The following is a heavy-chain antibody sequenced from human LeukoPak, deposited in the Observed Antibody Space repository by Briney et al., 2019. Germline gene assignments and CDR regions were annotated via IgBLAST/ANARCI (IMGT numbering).Heavy chain of an antibody. D-gene: IGHD2-21*02. V-gene: IGHV4-59*01. CDR3: ATRGWGDYYFDY. Sequence: PSETLSLTCTVSGASISSYYWSWIRQPPGKGLEWIGYIYYSGSTNYNPSLKSRVTISVDTSKNQFSLKLSSVTAADTAVYYCATRGWGDYYFDYWGQGTLVTVSS. CDR1: GASISSYY. CDR2: IYYSGST. J-gene: IGHJ4*02.